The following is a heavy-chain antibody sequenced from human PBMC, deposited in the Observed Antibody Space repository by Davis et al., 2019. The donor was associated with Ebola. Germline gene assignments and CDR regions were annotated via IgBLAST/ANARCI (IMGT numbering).Heavy chain of an antibody. CDR3: ARLLRFLEWGYYFDY. CDR1: GGSISSSNW. CDR2: IYHSGST. V-gene: IGHV4-4*02. D-gene: IGHD3-3*01. Sequence: PSETLSLTCAVSGGSISSSNWWSWVRQPPGKGLEWIGEIYHSGSTNYNPSLKSRVTISVDKSKNQFSLKLSSVTAADTAVYYCARLLRFLEWGYYFDYWGQGTLVTVSS. J-gene: IGHJ4*02.